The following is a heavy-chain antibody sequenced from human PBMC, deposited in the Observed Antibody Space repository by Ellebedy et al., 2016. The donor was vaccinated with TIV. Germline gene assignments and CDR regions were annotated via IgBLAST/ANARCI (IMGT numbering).Heavy chain of an antibody. Sequence: MPGGSLRLSCTVSGGSISSSSHYWSWIRQPPGKGLEWVGRIYHRGITYYNPSLKSRVIISVDTSKNQFSLKLNSVTAADTAIYYCARHYENSYYDMDVWGQGTTVTVSS. D-gene: IGHD3-16*01. CDR1: GGSISSSSHY. J-gene: IGHJ6*02. CDR3: ARHYENSYYDMDV. CDR2: IYHRGIT. V-gene: IGHV4-39*01.